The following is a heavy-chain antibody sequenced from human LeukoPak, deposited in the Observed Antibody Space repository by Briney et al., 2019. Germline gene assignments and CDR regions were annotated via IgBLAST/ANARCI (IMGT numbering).Heavy chain of an antibody. CDR2: IYHSGST. Sequence: PSETLSLTCTVSGYSISSGYYWGWIRQPPGKGLEWIGSIYHSGSTYYNPSLESRVTISVDTSKNQFSLKLSSVTAADTAVYYCARDPGRIAAAGSNPGGDYWGQGTLVTVSS. V-gene: IGHV4-38-2*02. CDR1: GYSISSGYY. J-gene: IGHJ4*02. CDR3: ARDPGRIAAAGSNPGGDY. D-gene: IGHD6-13*01.